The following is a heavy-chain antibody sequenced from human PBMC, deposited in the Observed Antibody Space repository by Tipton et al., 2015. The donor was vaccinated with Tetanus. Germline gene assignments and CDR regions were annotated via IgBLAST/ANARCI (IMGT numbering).Heavy chain of an antibody. CDR2: ISPSGGST. CDR3: ARCADILDRYFDH. CDR1: GYTFSNYY. J-gene: IGHJ4*02. V-gene: IGHV1-46*01. D-gene: IGHD3-9*01. Sequence: QVQLVQSGPEVKKPGASVTISCTASGYTFSNYYLHWVRQAPGQGLEWMGMISPSGGSTTYAQKVQGRVTMSRDTSTSTVYLEVSDLRSEDTAVYFRARCADILDRYFDHWGQRTLVTVSS.